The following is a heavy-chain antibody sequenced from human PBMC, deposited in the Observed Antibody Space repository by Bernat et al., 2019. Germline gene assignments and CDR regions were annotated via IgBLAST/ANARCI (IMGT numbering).Heavy chain of an antibody. CDR1: GLTFTSAW. J-gene: IGHJ4*02. D-gene: IGHD1-7*01. Sequence: EVQLVESGGDLVKPGGSLRLSCAASGLTFTSAWMNWVRQAPGKGLEWVGRIRSKGVGGASGYAAPVKGRFTISRDDSKNTLYLQMNSLKTEDTAVYFCTTEGTIMESSGFDYWGQGTQVTVSS. CDR2: IRSKGVGGAS. CDR3: TTEGTIMESSGFDY. V-gene: IGHV3-15*07.